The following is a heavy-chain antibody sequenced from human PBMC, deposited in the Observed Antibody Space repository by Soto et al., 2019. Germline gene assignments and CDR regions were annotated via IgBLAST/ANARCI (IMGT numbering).Heavy chain of an antibody. V-gene: IGHV1-8*01. CDR2: MNPNSGNT. CDR1: GYTFTSYD. Sequence: QVQLAQSGAEVKKPGASVKVSCKASGYTFTSYDITWVRQATGQGLEWMGWMNPNSGNTGYAQQFQGRVTMTRNISISTAYMELSSLRSEDTAVYHCAREKLDYFDYWGQGTLVTVSS. J-gene: IGHJ4*02. CDR3: AREKLDYFDY.